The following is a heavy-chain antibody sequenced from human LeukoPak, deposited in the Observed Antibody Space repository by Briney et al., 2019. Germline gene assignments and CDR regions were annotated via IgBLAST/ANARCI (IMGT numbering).Heavy chain of an antibody. CDR2: VNPRGST. CDR3: ARHTRPGHSGYENAFDI. CDR1: GGSFSGYY. Sequence: SETLSLTCAVYGGSFSGYYWSWIRQPPGKGLEWIGEVNPRGSTNYNPSLSSRVTISVDTSKNQFSLKLSSVTAADMAVYYCARHTRPGHSGYENAFDIWGQGTMVTVSS. V-gene: IGHV4-34*01. D-gene: IGHD5-12*01. J-gene: IGHJ3*02.